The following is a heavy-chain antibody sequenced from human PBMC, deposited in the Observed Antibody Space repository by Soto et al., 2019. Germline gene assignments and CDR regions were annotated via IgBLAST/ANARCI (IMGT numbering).Heavy chain of an antibody. V-gene: IGHV3-23*01. CDR2: ITADGGT. CDR3: APHVSCSGGSCQYDAFAI. Sequence: EVQVLESGGGLVQPWGSLRLSCEGSGFTVSSHAMTWIRQAPGKGPEWVSTITADGGTYYADSVKGRFAMSRDTSESTLYLQMNSLGAEDTAAYYCAPHVSCSGGSCQYDAFAIRGQGTMVTVSS. CDR1: GFTVSSHA. J-gene: IGHJ3*02. D-gene: IGHD2-15*01.